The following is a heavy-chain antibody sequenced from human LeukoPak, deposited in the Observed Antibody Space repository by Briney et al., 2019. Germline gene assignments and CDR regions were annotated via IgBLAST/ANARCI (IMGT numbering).Heavy chain of an antibody. CDR1: GFTFSGYS. CDR3: AKSTSSSGSFYSGLDY. V-gene: IGHV3-21*04. CDR2: ISSSSSSM. D-gene: IGHD2-15*01. J-gene: IGHJ4*02. Sequence: PGGSLRLSCAASGFTFSGYSMNWVRQAPGKGLEWVSSISSSSSSMYYADSVKDRFTISRDNAKNSLYLQMNSLRAEDTAIYYCAKSTSSSGSFYSGLDYWGQGTLVTVSS.